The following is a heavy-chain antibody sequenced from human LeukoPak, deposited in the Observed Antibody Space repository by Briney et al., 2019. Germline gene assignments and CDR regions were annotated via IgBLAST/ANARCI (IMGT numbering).Heavy chain of an antibody. CDR2: INPSGGST. CDR1: GYTFTSYY. CDR3: ARGGVLGYCSSTSCSEFDY. J-gene: IGHJ4*02. V-gene: IGHV1-46*01. D-gene: IGHD2-2*01. Sequence: ASVKVSCKASGYTFTSYYMHCVRQAPGQGLEWMGIINPSGGSTTYAQKFQGRVTMTRDTSISTAYMELSRLRSDDTAVYYCARGGVLGYCSSTSCSEFDYWGQRTLVTVSS.